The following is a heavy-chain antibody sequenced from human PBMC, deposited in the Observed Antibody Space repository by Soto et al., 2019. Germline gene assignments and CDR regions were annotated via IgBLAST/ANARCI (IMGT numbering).Heavy chain of an antibody. CDR2: INPKSGGT. CDR3: ARGDSTDCSNGVCSFFYNHDMDV. Sequence: ASVRVSCQASLYILTDDHIHCVRQAPGHGLEWLGRINPKSGGTSTAQKFQGWVTMTTDTSISTASMELTRLTSDDTAIYYCARGDSTDCSNGVCSFFYNHDMDVWGQGNTVTVS. CDR1: LYILTDDH. V-gene: IGHV1-2*04. J-gene: IGHJ6*02. D-gene: IGHD2-8*01.